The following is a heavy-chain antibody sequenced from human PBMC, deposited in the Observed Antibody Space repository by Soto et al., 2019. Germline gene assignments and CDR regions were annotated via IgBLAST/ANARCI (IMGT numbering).Heavy chain of an antibody. D-gene: IGHD5-12*01. CDR3: ARGDNSGYGSLGY. CDR2: INTGNDNT. V-gene: IGHV1-3*04. Sequence: QVRLVQSGAEVKKPGASVKISCKASGYTFTTYSIHWVRQAPGQSLEWMGWINTGNDNTKYSQKFQGRVTITRDTSASIVYSDLSSMRSEDTAVYYCARGDNSGYGSLGYWGQGTLVTVSS. J-gene: IGHJ4*02. CDR1: GYTFTTYS.